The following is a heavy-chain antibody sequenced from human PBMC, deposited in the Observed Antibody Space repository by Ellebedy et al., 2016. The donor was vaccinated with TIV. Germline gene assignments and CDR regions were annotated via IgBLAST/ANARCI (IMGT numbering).Heavy chain of an antibody. CDR1: GFTFSNYW. CDR3: TGPIGGTTLEY. J-gene: IGHJ4*02. D-gene: IGHD3-16*01. V-gene: IGHV3-74*01. CDR2: ISPDGSNT. Sequence: GESLKISCAASGFTFSNYWMHWVRQAPGKGLVWVSRISPDGSNTIYADSVKCRFTISRDNAKNTLYLQMNSLRAEDTAVYYCTGPIGGTTLEYWGQGTLVTVSS.